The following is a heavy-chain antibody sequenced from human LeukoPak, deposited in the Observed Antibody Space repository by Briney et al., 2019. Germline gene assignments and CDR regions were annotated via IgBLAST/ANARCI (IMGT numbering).Heavy chain of an antibody. J-gene: IGHJ4*02. Sequence: GGSLRLSCAASGFTFSSYAMHWVRQAPGKGLEWVAVISYDGSNKYYADSVKGRFTISRDNSKNTLYLQMNSLRAEDTAVYYCARDRSVGGDFDYWGQGTLVTVSS. CDR1: GFTFSSYA. V-gene: IGHV3-30-3*01. D-gene: IGHD2-21*01. CDR3: ARDRSVGGDFDY. CDR2: ISYDGSNK.